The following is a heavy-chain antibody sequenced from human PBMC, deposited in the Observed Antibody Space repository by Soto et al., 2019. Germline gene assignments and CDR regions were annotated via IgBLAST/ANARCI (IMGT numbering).Heavy chain of an antibody. J-gene: IGHJ4*02. Sequence: EVQLVESGGGLVQPGGSLRLSCAASGFTFSSYWMHWVRQAPGKGLVWVSRINSDGSSTSYADSVKGRFTISRDNAKNMLYLQMNSLRAEDTAVYYCARDPYGDLHVDYWGQGTLVTLSS. D-gene: IGHD4-17*01. CDR3: ARDPYGDLHVDY. V-gene: IGHV3-74*01. CDR2: INSDGSST. CDR1: GFTFSSYW.